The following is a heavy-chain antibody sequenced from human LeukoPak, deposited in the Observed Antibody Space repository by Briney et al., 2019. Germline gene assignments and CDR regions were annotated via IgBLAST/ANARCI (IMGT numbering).Heavy chain of an antibody. CDR3: ARGWYYDSSGDAFDI. Sequence: GVSLRLSCAASGFTFSSYSMNWVRQAPGKGLEWVSYISSSSSTIYYADSVKGRFTISRDNAKNSLYLQMNSLRAEDTAVYYCARGWYYDSSGDAFDIWGQGTMVTVSS. CDR2: ISSSSSTI. CDR1: GFTFSSYS. V-gene: IGHV3-48*01. D-gene: IGHD3-22*01. J-gene: IGHJ3*02.